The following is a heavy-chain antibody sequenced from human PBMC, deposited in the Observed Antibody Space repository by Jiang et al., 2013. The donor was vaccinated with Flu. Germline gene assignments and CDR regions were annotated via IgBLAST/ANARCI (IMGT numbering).Heavy chain of an antibody. CDR3: ARDLAAAGTPDHWYFDL. Sequence: SGAEVKKPGASVKVSCKASGYTFTGYYMHWVRQAPGQGLEWMGWINPNSGGTNYAQKFQGRVTMTRDTSISTAYMELSRLRSDDTAVYYCARDLAAAGTPDHWYFDLWGRGTLVTVSS. CDR2: INPNSGGT. CDR1: GYTFTGYY. D-gene: IGHD6-13*01. J-gene: IGHJ2*01. V-gene: IGHV1-2*02.